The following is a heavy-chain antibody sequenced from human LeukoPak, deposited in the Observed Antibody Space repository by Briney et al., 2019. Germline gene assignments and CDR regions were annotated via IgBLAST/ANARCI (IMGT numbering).Heavy chain of an antibody. J-gene: IGHJ4*01. V-gene: IGHV3-21*01. Sequence: GGSLRLSCAASEFTFSPYTMNWVRQAPGKGLEWVSSISSSGTYIYFPDSMKGRFTISRDNAQNSLYLQLNSLRAEDTAVYYCAREEGGGTTGNYFDYWGHGTLVTVSS. CDR2: ISSSGTYI. CDR3: AREEGGGTTGNYFDY. CDR1: EFTFSPYT. D-gene: IGHD1-26*01.